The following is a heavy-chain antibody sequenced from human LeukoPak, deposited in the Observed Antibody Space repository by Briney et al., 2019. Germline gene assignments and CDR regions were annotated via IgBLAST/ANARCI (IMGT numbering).Heavy chain of an antibody. CDR3: ARDLLSPVRFGELSRDY. D-gene: IGHD3-10*01. J-gene: IGHJ4*02. CDR2: INPNSGGT. CDR1: GYTFTGYY. V-gene: IGHV1-2*02. Sequence: GASVKVSCKASGYTFTGYYMHWVRQAPGQGLEWMGWINPNSGGTNYAQQFQGRLTMTRDTSISTAYMELSRLRSDDTAVYYCARDLLSPVRFGELSRDYWGQGTLVTVSS.